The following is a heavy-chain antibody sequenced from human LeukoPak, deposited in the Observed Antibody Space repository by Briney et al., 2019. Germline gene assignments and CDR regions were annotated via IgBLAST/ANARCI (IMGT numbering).Heavy chain of an antibody. CDR2: ISSSGSTI. CDR1: GFTFSSYE. D-gene: IGHD3-10*01. Sequence: GGSLRLSCAASGFTFSSYEMNRVRQAPGKGLEWVSYISSSGSTIYYADSVKGRFTISRDNAKNSLYLQMNSLRAEDTAVYYCARDHMVRGVIIIFDYWGQGTLVTVSS. J-gene: IGHJ4*02. V-gene: IGHV3-48*03. CDR3: ARDHMVRGVIIIFDY.